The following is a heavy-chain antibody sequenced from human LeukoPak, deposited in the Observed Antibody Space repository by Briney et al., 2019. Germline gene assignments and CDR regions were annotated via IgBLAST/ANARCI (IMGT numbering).Heavy chain of an antibody. D-gene: IGHD3-22*01. CDR3: ARYPHSMRYDSSGSTRNWFDP. V-gene: IGHV4-4*02. CDR2: IYHSGST. Sequence: GSLRLSCAASGFTFSSYSMNWVRQAPGKGLEWIGEIYHSGSTNYNPSLKSRVTISVDKSKNQFSLKLSSVTAADTAVYYCARYPHSMRYDSSGSTRNWFDPWGQGTLVTVSS. J-gene: IGHJ5*02. CDR1: GFTFSSYSM.